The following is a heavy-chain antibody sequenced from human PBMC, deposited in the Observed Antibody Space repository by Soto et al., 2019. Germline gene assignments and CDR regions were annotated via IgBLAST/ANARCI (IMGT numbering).Heavy chain of an antibody. D-gene: IGHD6-19*01. CDR1: GGTFSSYA. V-gene: IGHV1-69*01. J-gene: IGHJ3*02. CDR2: NIPIFGTA. Sequence: QVQLVQSGAEVKKPGSSVKVSCKASGGTFSSYAISWVRQAPGQGLEWMGGNIPIFGTANYAQKFQGRVTITADESTSTAYMELSSLRSVDTAVYYCARDRVLAGSRSAFYIWCQGTMVTVSS. CDR3: ARDRVLAGSRSAFYI.